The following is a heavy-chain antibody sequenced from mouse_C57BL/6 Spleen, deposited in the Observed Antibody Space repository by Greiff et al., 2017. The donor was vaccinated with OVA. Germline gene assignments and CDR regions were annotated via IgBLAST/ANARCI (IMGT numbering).Heavy chain of an antibody. V-gene: IGHV1-50*01. D-gene: IGHD2-4*01. CDR3: ARRNYDYGWFAY. J-gene: IGHJ3*01. CDR2: IDPSDSYT. CDR1: GYTFTSYW. Sequence: QVQLQQPGAELVKPGASVKLSCKASGYTFTSYWMQWVKQRPGQGLEWIGEIDPSDSYTNYNQKFKGKATLTVDTSSSTAYMQLSSLTSEDSAVYYGARRNYDYGWFAYWGQGTFVTVSA.